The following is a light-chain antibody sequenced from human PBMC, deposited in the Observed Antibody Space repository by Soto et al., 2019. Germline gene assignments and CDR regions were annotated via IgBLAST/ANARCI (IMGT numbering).Light chain of an antibody. J-gene: IGLJ3*02. Sequence: QSALTQPRSVSGPPGQSVTISCTGTSSDVGGYNYVSWYQQHPGKARKLMIYDVSKRPSGVPDRFSGSKSGNTASLTISGLQAEDEADYYCCSYAGSYTWVFGGGTKLTVL. V-gene: IGLV2-11*01. CDR3: CSYAGSYTWV. CDR2: DVS. CDR1: SSDVGGYNY.